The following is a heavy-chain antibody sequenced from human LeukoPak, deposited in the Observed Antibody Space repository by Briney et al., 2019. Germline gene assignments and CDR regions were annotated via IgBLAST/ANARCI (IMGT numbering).Heavy chain of an antibody. V-gene: IGHV3-30*02. CDR1: GFTFNNLG. CDR3: AKAGVNLRLVVLYEDFYMDV. CDR2: IRYAGSTE. D-gene: IGHD3-10*01. Sequence: PGGSLRLSCDASGFTFNNLGMHWVRQAPGKGLEWVAFIRYAGSTEFYAASVQGRFTISRDNSKNRVFLQLNGLRPEDTAVYYCAKAGVNLRLVVLYEDFYMDVWGKGTTVTISS. J-gene: IGHJ6*03.